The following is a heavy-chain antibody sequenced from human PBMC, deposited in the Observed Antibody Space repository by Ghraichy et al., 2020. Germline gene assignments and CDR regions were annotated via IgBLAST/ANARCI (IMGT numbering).Heavy chain of an antibody. V-gene: IGHV3-23*01. CDR3: AKGGLNHSNYYYYGMDV. CDR1: GFTFSSYA. J-gene: IGHJ6*02. D-gene: IGHD1-14*01. CDR2: ISGSGGST. Sequence: GESLNISCAASGFTFSSYAMSWVRQAPGKGLEWVSAISGSGGSTYYADSVKGRFTISRDNSKNTLYLQMNSLRAEDTAVYYCAKGGLNHSNYYYYGMDVWGQGTTVTVSS.